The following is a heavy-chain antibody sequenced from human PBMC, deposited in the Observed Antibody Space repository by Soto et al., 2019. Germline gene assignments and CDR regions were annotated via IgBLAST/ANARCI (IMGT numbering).Heavy chain of an antibody. CDR2: IYYSGST. J-gene: IGHJ4*02. CDR1: GGSISSGGYY. D-gene: IGHD3-3*01. V-gene: IGHV4-31*03. Sequence: KTSETLSLTCTVSGGSISSGGYYWSWIRQHPGKGLEWIGYIYYSGSTYYKTSLKSRVTISVDTSKNQFSLKLSSVTAADTAVYYCAAASRSYYDFWSGYYYFDYWGQGTLVTVSS. CDR3: AAASRSYYDFWSGYYYFDY.